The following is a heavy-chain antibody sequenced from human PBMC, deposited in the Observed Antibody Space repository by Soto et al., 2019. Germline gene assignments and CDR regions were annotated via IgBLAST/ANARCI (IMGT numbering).Heavy chain of an antibody. Sequence: QVQLQQWGAGLLKPSETLSLTCAVYGGSFSGYYWSWIRQPPGKGLEWIGEINHSGSTNYNPSLKSRVTISVDTSKNQFSLKLSSVTAADTAVYYCARRGYIFRKSTVTTGGVFYNWFDPWGQGTLVTVSS. CDR1: GGSFSGYY. CDR3: ARRGYIFRKSTVTTGGVFYNWFDP. J-gene: IGHJ5*02. V-gene: IGHV4-34*01. D-gene: IGHD4-4*01. CDR2: INHSGST.